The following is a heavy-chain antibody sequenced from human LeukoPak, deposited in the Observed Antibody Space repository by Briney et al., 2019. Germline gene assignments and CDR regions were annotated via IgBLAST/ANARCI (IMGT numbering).Heavy chain of an antibody. J-gene: IGHJ3*02. CDR1: GFIFSNYA. V-gene: IGHV3-23*01. Sequence: GGSLRLSCAASGFIFSNYAMSWVRQAPGKGLECVSVISASGGHTYYANSVKGRFTISRDNSKNTLYLQMNSLRAEDTAVYYCAKYSGSFLSDAFDIWGQGTMVTVSS. CDR3: AKYSGSFLSDAFDI. CDR2: ISASGGHT. D-gene: IGHD1-26*01.